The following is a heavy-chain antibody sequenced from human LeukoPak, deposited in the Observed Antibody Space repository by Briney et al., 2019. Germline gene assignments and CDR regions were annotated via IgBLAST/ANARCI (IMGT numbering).Heavy chain of an antibody. J-gene: IGHJ4*02. CDR3: ARGITMVRGVPYYFDY. V-gene: IGHV1-8*03. CDR1: GYTFTSYD. CDR2: MNPNSGNT. Sequence: ASVTVSCKASGYTFTSYDINWVRQATGQGLEWMGWMNPNSGNTGYAQKFQGRVTITRNTSISTAYMELSSLRSEDTAVYYCARGITMVRGVPYYFDYWGQGTLVTVSS. D-gene: IGHD3-10*01.